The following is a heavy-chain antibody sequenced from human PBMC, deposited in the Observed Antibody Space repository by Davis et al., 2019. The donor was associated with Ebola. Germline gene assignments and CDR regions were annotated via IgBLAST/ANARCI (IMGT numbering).Heavy chain of an antibody. CDR1: GFTFSSYA. CDR2: ISGSGGTT. Sequence: GESLKISCAASGFTFSSYAMSWVRQAPGKGLEWVSAISGSGGTTYYADSVKGRFTISRDNSKNTRYLQMNSLRAEDTAVYYCAKDISSDGYSDDWGQGTLVTVSS. V-gene: IGHV3-23*01. J-gene: IGHJ4*02. D-gene: IGHD5-18*01. CDR3: AKDISSDGYSDD.